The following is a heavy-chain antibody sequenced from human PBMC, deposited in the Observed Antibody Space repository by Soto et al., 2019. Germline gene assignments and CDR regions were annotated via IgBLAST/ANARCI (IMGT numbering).Heavy chain of an antibody. D-gene: IGHD6-6*01. CDR2: ISAGGSNT. Sequence: LGGSLSLSCAASGFSFSNYAMNWVRQAPGKGLEWVSAISAGGSNTNYADSVKGRFTISSDNSKNTLYLQMNGLRADDTAVYYCAKEYSTSFDYWGQGTPVTVSS. J-gene: IGHJ4*02. V-gene: IGHV3-23*01. CDR3: AKEYSTSFDY. CDR1: GFSFSNYA.